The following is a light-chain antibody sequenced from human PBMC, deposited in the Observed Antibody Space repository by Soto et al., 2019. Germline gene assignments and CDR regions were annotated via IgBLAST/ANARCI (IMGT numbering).Light chain of an antibody. CDR3: QQRNSWPPTFT. J-gene: IGKJ5*01. Sequence: EIVLTQSPATLSSFPGDRVTLSCRASQYINTRLAWYQHRPGQAPRLLIYQTSIRAAGIPARFSASGSGTDFTLTISSLEPEDFAVYYCQQRNSWPPTFTFGQGTRWRL. CDR1: QYINTR. V-gene: IGKV3-11*01. CDR2: QTS.